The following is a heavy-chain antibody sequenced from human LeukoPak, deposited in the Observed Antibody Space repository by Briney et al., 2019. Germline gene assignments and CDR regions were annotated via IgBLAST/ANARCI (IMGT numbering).Heavy chain of an antibody. CDR3: AKDSGYDLLLDY. CDR1: GFTFSSYA. V-gene: IGHV3-23*01. CDR2: ISGSGGST. Sequence: GGSLRLSCAASGFTFSSYAMSWVRQAPGKGLEWVSAISGSGGSTYYADSVKGRFTISRDNSKTTLYLQMNSLRAEDTAVYYCAKDSGYDLLLDYWGQGTLVTVSS. J-gene: IGHJ4*02. D-gene: IGHD5-12*01.